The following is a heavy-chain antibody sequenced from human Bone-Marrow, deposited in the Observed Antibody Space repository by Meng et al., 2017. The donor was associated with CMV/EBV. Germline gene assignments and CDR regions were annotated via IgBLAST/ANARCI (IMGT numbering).Heavy chain of an antibody. CDR2: ISWNSGSI. CDR1: GFTFDDYA. CDR3: ARGSNWYSSSWYLAYYFDY. V-gene: IGHV3-9*01. D-gene: IGHD6-13*01. Sequence: SLKISCAASGFTFDDYAMHWVRQAPGKGLEWVSGISWNSGSIGYADSVKGRFTISRDNAKNSLYLQMDNLRAEDTAVYYCARGSNWYSSSWYLAYYFDYWGQGTLVTVSS. J-gene: IGHJ4*02.